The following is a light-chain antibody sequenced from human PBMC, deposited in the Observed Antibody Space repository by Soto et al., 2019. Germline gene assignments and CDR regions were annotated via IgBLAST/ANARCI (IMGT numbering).Light chain of an antibody. CDR2: GAS. CDR1: QSVSSSY. J-gene: IGKJ1*01. CDR3: QQYGSSPT. V-gene: IGKV3-20*01. Sequence: EIVLTQSPGTLSLSPGERATLSCRASQSVSSSYLAWYQQKHGQAPRLLIYGASSRATGIPDRFSGSGAGTDFTLTISRLGPEDFAVYYCQQYGSSPTFGQGTKVDNK.